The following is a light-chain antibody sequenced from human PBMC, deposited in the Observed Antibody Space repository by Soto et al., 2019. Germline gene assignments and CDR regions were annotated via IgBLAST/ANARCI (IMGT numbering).Light chain of an antibody. CDR2: GAS. CDR3: QQYNNWPPVS. V-gene: IGKV3-15*01. J-gene: IGKJ2*03. Sequence: EIVMTQSPATQSLSPGERATLSCRASQSVNTYLAWYQQRPGQAPRLLIYGASTRATGIPGRFSGSGSGTEFTLTISSLQSEDFAVYYCQQYNNWPPVSFGQGTTLEIK. CDR1: QSVNTY.